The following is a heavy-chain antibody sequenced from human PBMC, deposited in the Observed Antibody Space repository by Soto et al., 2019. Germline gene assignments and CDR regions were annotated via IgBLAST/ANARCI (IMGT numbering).Heavy chain of an antibody. Sequence: EXSLRLSCAASGSTLSTYTMNWFRQAPVNGLEWVSYISDSSSTIHYADSVKGRFTISRDNAKNSLYLQMNSLRAEDTALYYCARDDYPYYDDSSGYHFDYWGQGALVTVSS. V-gene: IGHV3-48*01. CDR2: ISDSSSTI. CDR3: ARDDYPYYDDSSGYHFDY. D-gene: IGHD3-22*01. J-gene: IGHJ4*02. CDR1: GSTLSTYT.